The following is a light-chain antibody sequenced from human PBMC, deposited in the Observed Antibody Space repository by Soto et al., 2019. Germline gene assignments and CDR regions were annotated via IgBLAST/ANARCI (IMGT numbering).Light chain of an antibody. CDR1: QSISSY. Sequence: DIQMTQSPSSLSASVGDRVTITCRASQSISSYLNWYQQKPGKAPKLLIYAASSLQSGVPSRFSSSGSGTDFTLTISSRQPEHFATYYCQPSYSTPTFGQGTKLEIK. J-gene: IGKJ2*01. CDR2: AAS. CDR3: QPSYSTPT. V-gene: IGKV1-39*01.